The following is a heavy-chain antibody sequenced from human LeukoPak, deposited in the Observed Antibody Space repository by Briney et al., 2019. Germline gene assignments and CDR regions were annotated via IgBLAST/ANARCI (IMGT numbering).Heavy chain of an antibody. Sequence: PSETLSPTCTVSGGSISSYYWSWIRQPPGKGLEWLGYIYYSGSTNYNPSLKSRVTISVDTSKNQFSLKLSSVTAADTAVYYCARGYDYYYGMDVWGQGTTVTVSS. CDR1: GGSISSYY. CDR3: ARGYDYYYGMDV. V-gene: IGHV4-59*01. J-gene: IGHJ6*02. CDR2: IYYSGST.